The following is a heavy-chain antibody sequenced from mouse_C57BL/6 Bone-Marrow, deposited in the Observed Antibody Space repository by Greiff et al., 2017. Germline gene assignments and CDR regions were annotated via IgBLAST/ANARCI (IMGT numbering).Heavy chain of an antibody. CDR3: ARCYDSWFAY. V-gene: IGHV1-64*01. D-gene: IGHD2-4*01. Sequence: QVHVKQPGAELVKPGASVKLSCKASGYTFTSYWMHWVKQRPGQGLEWIGMIHPNSGSTNYNEKFKSKATLTVDKSSSTAYMQLSSLTSEDSAVYYCARCYDSWFAYWGQGTLVTVSA. CDR2: IHPNSGST. CDR1: GYTFTSYW. J-gene: IGHJ3*01.